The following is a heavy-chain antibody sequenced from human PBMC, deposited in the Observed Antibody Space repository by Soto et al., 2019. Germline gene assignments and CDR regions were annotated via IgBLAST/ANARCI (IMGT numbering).Heavy chain of an antibody. Sequence: QVQLVESGGDLVKPGGSLRLSCAASGYTFSDYYLSWIRQAPGKGLEWISYIDTSSTKIYYADSVRGRFTISRDNGNNSLFLEMNNLRVEDTAVYFCASHYDFGTGYLSPVDYWGRGTLVTVSS. CDR1: GYTFSDYY. CDR3: ASHYDFGTGYLSPVDY. V-gene: IGHV3-11*01. J-gene: IGHJ4*02. CDR2: IDTSSTKI. D-gene: IGHD3-3*01.